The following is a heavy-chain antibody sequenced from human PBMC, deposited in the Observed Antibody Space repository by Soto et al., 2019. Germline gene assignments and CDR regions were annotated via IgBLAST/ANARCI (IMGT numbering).Heavy chain of an antibody. Sequence: XSVKVSCKASVYTFSDYYMHWVRQAPGQGLEWMGWINANSGGTTYAQKFQGRVTMTRDTSISTAYMELSRLSSDDTAIYYCARLQIEVAGTNWGQGTLVTVSS. J-gene: IGHJ4*02. CDR1: VYTFSDYY. CDR3: ARLQIEVAGTN. V-gene: IGHV1-2*02. CDR2: INANSGGT. D-gene: IGHD6-19*01.